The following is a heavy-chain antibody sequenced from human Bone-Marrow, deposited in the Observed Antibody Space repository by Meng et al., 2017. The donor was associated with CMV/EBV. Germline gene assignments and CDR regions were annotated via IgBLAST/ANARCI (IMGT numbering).Heavy chain of an antibody. CDR3: VRGEFRILWRSGVCYDPLEYVHY. D-gene: IGHD2-8*02. J-gene: IGHJ1*01. Sequence: ASVKVSCKASGYNLIDYYIRWVRQAPGQGLEWMGWINPNNGGTKYAQKFQGRVTVTRDTSTRTTYMSLHRLRSDDTAVYYCVRGEFRILWRSGVCYDPLEYVHYWGHGTLVTVSS. V-gene: IGHV1-2*02. CDR1: GYNLIDYY. CDR2: INPNNGGT.